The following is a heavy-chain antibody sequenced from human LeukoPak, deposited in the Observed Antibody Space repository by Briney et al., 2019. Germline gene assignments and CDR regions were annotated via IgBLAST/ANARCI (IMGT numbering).Heavy chain of an antibody. V-gene: IGHV4-59*01. CDR1: GGSFGDYY. Sequence: PSETLSLTCAVDGGSFGDYYWSWIRQPPGKGLEWIGYMYYSGSTNYNPSLKSRVTISVDTSKNQFSLKLSSVTAADTAVYYCARGAVAYYYFDNWGQGTLVTVSS. CDR2: MYYSGST. CDR3: ARGAVAYYYFDN. J-gene: IGHJ4*02. D-gene: IGHD6-19*01.